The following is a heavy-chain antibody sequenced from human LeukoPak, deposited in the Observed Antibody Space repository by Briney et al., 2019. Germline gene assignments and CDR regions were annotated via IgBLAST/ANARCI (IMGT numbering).Heavy chain of an antibody. CDR2: ISSSSSYI. CDR1: GFTFSSYS. J-gene: IGHJ4*02. V-gene: IGHV3-21*01. CDR3: ARDPENVVVTADNPDY. Sequence: GGSLRLSCAASGFTFSSYSMNWVRQAPGKGLEWVSSISSSSSYIYYADSVKGRFTISRDNAKNSLYLQMNSLRAEDTAVYYCARDPENVVVTADNPDYWGQGTLVTVSS. D-gene: IGHD2-21*02.